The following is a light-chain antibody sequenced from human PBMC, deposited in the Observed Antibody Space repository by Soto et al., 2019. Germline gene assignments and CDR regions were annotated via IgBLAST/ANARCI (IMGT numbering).Light chain of an antibody. CDR1: QGIINY. V-gene: IGKV1-9*01. CDR3: QQLFMYPPN. CDR2: GAY. J-gene: IGKJ3*01. Sequence: IQLTQSPSSLSASVGDRVTITCRASQGIINYLAWYQQKPGKAPKLLIYGAYTLQSGVPSRFGGSGSGTDCTLTVSSLQPEDFATYYCQQLFMYPPNFGPGTKVDIK.